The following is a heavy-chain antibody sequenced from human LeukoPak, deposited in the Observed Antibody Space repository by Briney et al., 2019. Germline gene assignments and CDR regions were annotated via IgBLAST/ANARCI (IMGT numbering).Heavy chain of an antibody. CDR2: ISAYNGNT. V-gene: IGHV1-18*01. CDR3: ARELLWFGEYPFAFDI. D-gene: IGHD3-10*01. Sequence: ASVKVSCKASGYTFTSYGISWVRQAPGQGLESMGWISAYNGNTNYAQKLQGRVTMTTDTSTSTAYMELRSLRSDDTAVYYCARELLWFGEYPFAFDIWGQGTMVTVSS. J-gene: IGHJ3*02. CDR1: GYTFTSYG.